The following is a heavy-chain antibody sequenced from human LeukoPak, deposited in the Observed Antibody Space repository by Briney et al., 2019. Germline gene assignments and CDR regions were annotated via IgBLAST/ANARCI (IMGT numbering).Heavy chain of an antibody. J-gene: IGHJ6*02. V-gene: IGHV7-4-1*02. CDR1: GYTFTSYA. D-gene: IGHD3-3*01. Sequence: GASVKVSCKASGYTFTSYAMNWVRQAPGQGLEWMGWINTNTGNPTYAQGFTGRFVFSLDTSVSTAYLQISSLKAEDTAVYYCASGRPVWGGSLYYYYGMDVWGQGTTVTVSS. CDR2: INTNTGNP. CDR3: ASGRPVWGGSLYYYYGMDV.